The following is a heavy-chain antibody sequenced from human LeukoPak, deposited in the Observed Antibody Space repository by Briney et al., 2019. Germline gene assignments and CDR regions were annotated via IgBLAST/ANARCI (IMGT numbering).Heavy chain of an antibody. CDR2: IKQDGSEK. Sequence: GGSLRLSCAASGFTFSSYWMTWVRQAPGKGLEWVANIKQDGSEKYYVDSVKGRFTISRDNAKNSLYLQLNSLRAEDTAVYYCAKGSGPNYYDSSGYYYPYDYWGQGTLVTVSS. V-gene: IGHV3-7*03. CDR1: GFTFSSYW. D-gene: IGHD3-22*01. CDR3: AKGSGPNYYDSSGYYYPYDY. J-gene: IGHJ4*02.